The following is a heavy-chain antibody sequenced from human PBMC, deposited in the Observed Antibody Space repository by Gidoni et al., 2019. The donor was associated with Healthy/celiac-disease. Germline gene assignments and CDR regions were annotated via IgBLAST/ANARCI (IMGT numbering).Heavy chain of an antibody. Sequence: QVQRVQSGAEVKKPGSSVKVSCKATGGTCSSYNISWVRQAPGHGLEWMGRISPILGIAHYAQKFQLRVTITADKSASTAYMELISLRSADTAVYYCARDVYYDSTGYYYPYYFDYWGQGTLVTVSS. D-gene: IGHD3-22*01. CDR2: ISPILGIA. V-gene: IGHV1-69*08. CDR3: ARDVYYDSTGYYYPYYFDY. J-gene: IGHJ4*02. CDR1: GGTCSSYN.